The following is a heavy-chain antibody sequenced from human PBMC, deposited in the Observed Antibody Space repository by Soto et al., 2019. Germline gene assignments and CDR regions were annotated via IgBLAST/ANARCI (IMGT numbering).Heavy chain of an antibody. CDR1: GGYISTYY. CDR2: VFNSGTT. CDR3: ARLTFSEVDGFDM. V-gene: IGHV4-59*08. J-gene: IGHJ3*02. Sequence: QVQLQESGPGLVKPSETLSLTCTVSGGYISTYYWSWIRQPPGKGLEWIGYVFNSGTTNYNPSLKSRVTISVDTSKKQFSLKLSSVTAADTAVYYCARLTFSEVDGFDMWGQGTMVTVSS.